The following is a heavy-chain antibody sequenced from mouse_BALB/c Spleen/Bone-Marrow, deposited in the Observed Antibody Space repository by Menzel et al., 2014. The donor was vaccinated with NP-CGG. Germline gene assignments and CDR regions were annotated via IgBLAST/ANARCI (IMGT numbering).Heavy chain of an antibody. J-gene: IGHJ2*01. CDR1: GFTFSGFG. CDR3: TRGGNWEDFDY. CDR2: ISSGSSTI. V-gene: IGHV5-17*02. Sequence: DVKLQESGGGLVQPGGSRKLSCAASGFTFSGFGMHWVRQAPEKGLEGVAYISSGSSTIFYADTVKGRFTISRDNPKNTLFLQMTSLRSEDTAMYYCTRGGNWEDFDYWGQGTTLTVSS. D-gene: IGHD4-1*01.